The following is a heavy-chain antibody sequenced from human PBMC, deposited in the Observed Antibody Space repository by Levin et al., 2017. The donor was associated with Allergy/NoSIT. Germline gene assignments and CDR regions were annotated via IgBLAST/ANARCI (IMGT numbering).Heavy chain of an antibody. D-gene: IGHD3-16*01. Sequence: GGSLRLSCAASGFTFSSYSMNWVRQAPGKGLEWVSYISSSSSTIYYADSVKGRFTISRDNAKNSLYLQMNSLRDEDTAVYYCARDSGTMITFGGVIPLDYWGQGTLVTVSS. CDR1: GFTFSSYS. J-gene: IGHJ4*02. CDR2: ISSSSSTI. V-gene: IGHV3-48*02. CDR3: ARDSGTMITFGGVIPLDY.